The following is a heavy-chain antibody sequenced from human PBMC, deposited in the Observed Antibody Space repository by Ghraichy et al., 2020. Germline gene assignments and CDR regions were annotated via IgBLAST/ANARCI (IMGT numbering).Heavy chain of an antibody. D-gene: IGHD4-17*01. CDR1: GFTFSSYS. V-gene: IGHV3-21*01. Sequence: GGSLRLSCAASGFTFSSYSMNWVRQAPGKGLEWVSSISSSSSYIYYADSVKGRFTISRDNAKNSLYLQMNSLRAEDTAVYYCARGVDYGDYRVDYWGQGTLVPVYS. CDR2: ISSSSSYI. CDR3: ARGVDYGDYRVDY. J-gene: IGHJ4*02.